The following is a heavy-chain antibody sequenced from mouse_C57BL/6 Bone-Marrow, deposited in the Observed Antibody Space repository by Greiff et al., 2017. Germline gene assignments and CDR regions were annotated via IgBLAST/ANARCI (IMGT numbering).Heavy chain of an antibody. CDR2: IYPSSGNT. Sequence: SGAELARPGASVKLSCKASGYTFTSYGISWVKQRTGQGLEWIGEIYPSSGNTYYNEKFKGKATLTADKSSSTAYMEIRSLTSEDAAVYFCDREGAYSNYYFDYWGQGTTLTVSS. CDR1: GYTFTSYG. J-gene: IGHJ2*01. V-gene: IGHV1-81*01. CDR3: DREGAYSNYYFDY. D-gene: IGHD2-5*01.